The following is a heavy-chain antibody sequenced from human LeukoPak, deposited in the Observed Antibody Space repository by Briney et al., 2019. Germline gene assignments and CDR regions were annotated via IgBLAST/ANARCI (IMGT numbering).Heavy chain of an antibody. CDR2: INHSGST. CDR3: ARVSRRHYYGSGSYSPYNWFDP. Sequence: SETLSLTCAVYGGSFSGYYWSWIRQPPGKGLEWIGEINHSGSTNYNPSLKSRVTISVDTSKNQFSLKLSSVTAADTAVYYCARVSRRHYYGSGSYSPYNWFDPWGQGTLVTVSS. J-gene: IGHJ5*02. D-gene: IGHD3-10*01. V-gene: IGHV4-34*01. CDR1: GGSFSGYY.